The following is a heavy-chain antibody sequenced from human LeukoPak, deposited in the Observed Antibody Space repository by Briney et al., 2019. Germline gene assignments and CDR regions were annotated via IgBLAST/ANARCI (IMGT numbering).Heavy chain of an antibody. J-gene: IGHJ4*02. CDR2: IYPDDSDT. D-gene: IGHD6-13*01. CDR3: ARRVAAVGTGFDY. V-gene: IGHV5-51*01. CDR1: GYSFTSYW. Sequence: GESLKISCKGSGYSFTSYWIGWVRQMPGKGLEWMGIIYPDDSDTRYSPSFQGQVTISADKSISTAYLQWSSLKASDTAMYYCARRVAAVGTGFDYWGQGTLVTVSS.